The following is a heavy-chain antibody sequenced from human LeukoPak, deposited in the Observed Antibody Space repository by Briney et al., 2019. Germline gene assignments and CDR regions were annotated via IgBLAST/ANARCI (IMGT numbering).Heavy chain of an antibody. J-gene: IGHJ5*01. CDR2: INPDSGGT. CDR1: GGIFSDYA. V-gene: IGHV1-2*02. CDR3: ARNYLSDNWFDP. D-gene: IGHD1-7*01. Sequence: ASVRVSCKASGGIFSDYALNWVRQAPGQGLEWLGWINPDSGGTHYAQKFQGRVTMTRDTSISTAYMDLSRLRSDDTAIYYCARNYLSDNWFDPWGQGTLVTVSS.